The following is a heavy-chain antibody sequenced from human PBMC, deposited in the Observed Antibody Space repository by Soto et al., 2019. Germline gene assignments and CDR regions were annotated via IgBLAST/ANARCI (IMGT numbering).Heavy chain of an antibody. CDR2: ISDDGSNK. CDR3: ARDRSVSAWYYVDY. CDR1: GFTFSSYA. V-gene: IGHV3-30-3*01. Sequence: HPGGSLRLSCAASGFTFSSYAMHWVRQAPGKGLEWVAIISDDGSNKYNADSVKGRFTISRDNSRNTLFLQMNSLRAEDTAVYYCARDRSVSAWYYVDYWGQGTLVTVSS. D-gene: IGHD6-25*01. J-gene: IGHJ4*02.